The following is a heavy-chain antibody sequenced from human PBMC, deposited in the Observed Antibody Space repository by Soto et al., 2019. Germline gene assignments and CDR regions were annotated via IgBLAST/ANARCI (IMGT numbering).Heavy chain of an antibody. CDR1: GYTLTDHG. Sequence: QVQLVKSGPEVKKPGASVKVSCKASGYTLTDHGISWVRQAPGQGLEWMGWINPYNANTRYGEKVQGRVTMTTDTSSTVYMELTGLTSDDTAVYYCARDWTSPSCVSSSCPRGGWLDPWGQGTLVTVSS. J-gene: IGHJ5*02. V-gene: IGHV1-18*04. D-gene: IGHD2-15*01. CDR3: ARDWTSPSCVSSSCPRGGWLDP. CDR2: INPYNANT.